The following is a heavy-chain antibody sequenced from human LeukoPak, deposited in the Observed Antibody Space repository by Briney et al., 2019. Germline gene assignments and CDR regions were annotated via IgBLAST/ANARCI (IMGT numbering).Heavy chain of an antibody. V-gene: IGHV3-21*01. D-gene: IGHD5-24*01. CDR2: ISSSSSYI. CDR3: AKNNGWLQLGS. Sequence: GGSLRLSCAASGFTFSSYSMNWVRQAPGKGLEWVSSISSSSSYIYYADSVKGRFTISRDNAKNSLYLQMNSLRPEDTAVYYCAKNNGWLQLGSWGQGTLVTVSS. CDR1: GFTFSSYS. J-gene: IGHJ4*02.